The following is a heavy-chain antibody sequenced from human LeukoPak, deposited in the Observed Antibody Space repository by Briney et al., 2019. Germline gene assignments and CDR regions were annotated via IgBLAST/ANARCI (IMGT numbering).Heavy chain of an antibody. CDR2: IYYSGST. CDR1: GGSISSSSYY. V-gene: IGHV4-39*01. J-gene: IGHJ3*02. CDR3: ARARYANAWYAFDI. Sequence: SETLSLTCTVSGGSISSSSYYWGWIRQPPGKGLEWIGDIYYSGSTYYNPSLKSRVAISVDTSKNQFSLKLSSVTAADTAVYYCARARYANAWYAFDIWGHGTMVTVSS. D-gene: IGHD2-2*01.